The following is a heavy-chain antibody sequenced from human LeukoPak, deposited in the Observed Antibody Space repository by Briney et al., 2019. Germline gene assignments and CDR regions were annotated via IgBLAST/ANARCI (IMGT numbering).Heavy chain of an antibody. D-gene: IGHD2-15*01. Sequence: SETLSLTCAVYGGSFSAYYWTWIRQPPGKGLEWIGEINHSGSTNYNPSLKSRVTISLDTSKNQLSLKLSSVTAADTAVYYCARVAVGKGYPFDYWGQGTLVTVSS. V-gene: IGHV4-34*01. CDR3: ARVAVGKGYPFDY. J-gene: IGHJ4*02. CDR1: GGSFSAYY. CDR2: INHSGST.